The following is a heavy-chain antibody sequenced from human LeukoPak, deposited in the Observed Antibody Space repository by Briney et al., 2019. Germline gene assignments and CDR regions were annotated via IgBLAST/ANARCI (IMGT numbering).Heavy chain of an antibody. V-gene: IGHV4-59*12. CDR3: TRGPSLGAVN. CDR2: IFHSGTT. CDR1: GGSISSYY. J-gene: IGHJ4*02. Sequence: PSETLSLTCTVSGGSISSYYWSWIRQPPGKGLEWIGEIFHSGTTNYSPSLKSRVSISVDISNNQVSLKMTSVTAADTAVYYCTRGPSLGAVNWGRGTLVIVSS.